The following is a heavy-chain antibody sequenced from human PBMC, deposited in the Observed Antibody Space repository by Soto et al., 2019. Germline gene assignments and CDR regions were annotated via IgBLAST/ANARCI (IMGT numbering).Heavy chain of an antibody. CDR2: MNPGVSS. D-gene: IGHD3-10*01. Sequence: SETLSLTCAVNGGPFSGYYLSWIRQPPGKGLEWIGEMNPGVSSNYNPSLKSRVTVSVDTSKKQFSLKLTSVTAADTAVYYCERGIRRRRVGNWFNPWGQGTLVTVSS. CDR1: GGPFSGYY. CDR3: ERGIRRRRVGNWFNP. J-gene: IGHJ5*02. V-gene: IGHV4-34*01.